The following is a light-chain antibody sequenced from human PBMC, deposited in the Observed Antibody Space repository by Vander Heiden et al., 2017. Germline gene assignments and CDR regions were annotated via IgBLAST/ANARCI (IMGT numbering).Light chain of an antibody. V-gene: IGKV3-11*01. CDR1: QSVSSY. J-gene: IGKJ2*01. CDR3: QQRSNWLYT. CDR2: YAS. Sequence: EFVLTQSSATLSLSPWQTATLSCRASQSVSSYLAWYQQKPGQAPKLLIYYASNRATGIPARFSGSGSGTDFTLTISSLEPEDFAVYYCQQRSNWLYTFGQGTKLEIK.